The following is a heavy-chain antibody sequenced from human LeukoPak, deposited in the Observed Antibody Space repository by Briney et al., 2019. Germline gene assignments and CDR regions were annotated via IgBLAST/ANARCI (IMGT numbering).Heavy chain of an antibody. CDR2: INGDGSRT. D-gene: IGHD5-18*01. CDR3: ARGHVTAVVRDY. V-gene: IGHV3-74*01. Sequence: PGGSLRLSCAASGFTFSDYWMHWVRQAPGKGLVWVSRINGDGSRTNYADSVKGRFTISRDNAKNTLHLQMNSLRGEDTAVYFCARGHVTAVVRDYWGLGTLVTVSS. J-gene: IGHJ4*02. CDR1: GFTFSDYW.